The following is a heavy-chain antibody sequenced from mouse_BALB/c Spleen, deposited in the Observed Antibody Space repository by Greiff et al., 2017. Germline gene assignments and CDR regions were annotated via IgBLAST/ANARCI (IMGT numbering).Heavy chain of an antibody. V-gene: IGHV1-82*01. J-gene: IGHJ2*01. CDR1: GYAFSSSW. D-gene: IGHD1-1*01. CDR2: IYPGDGDT. Sequence: VQLQQSGPELVKPGASVKISCKASGYAFSSSWMNWVKQRPGQGLEWIGRIYPGDGDTNYNGKFKGKATLTADKSSSTAYLQLSSLTSEDTAVYYCAIYYYGSSSYFDYWGQGTTLTVSS. CDR3: AIYYYGSSSYFDY.